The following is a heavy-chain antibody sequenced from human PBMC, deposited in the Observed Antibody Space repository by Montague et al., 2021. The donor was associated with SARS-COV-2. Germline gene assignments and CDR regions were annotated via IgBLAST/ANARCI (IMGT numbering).Heavy chain of an antibody. Sequence: TLSLTCTASGASISTGIYYRSWIRQPAGKGLEWIGRIRTTGHTDYNSSLESRVFMSVDTSTDQFSLSLTSVTAADTAVYFCARFGSGTLEFDLWGQGTLVTVSS. CDR2: IRTTGHT. D-gene: IGHD1-26*01. CDR1: GASISTGIYY. CDR3: ARFGSGTLEFDL. J-gene: IGHJ4*02. V-gene: IGHV4-61*02.